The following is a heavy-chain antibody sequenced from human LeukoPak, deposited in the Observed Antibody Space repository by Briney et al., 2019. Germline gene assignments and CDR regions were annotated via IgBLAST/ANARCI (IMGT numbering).Heavy chain of an antibody. Sequence: PGGSLRLSCAASGFTFSISEMNWVRQAPGKGLEWVSYISTSGYTIYYADSVKGRFTISRDNAKNSLYLQMNSPRAEDTAVYYCARGEDYYGSGNYRYYFDYWGQGTLVTVSS. J-gene: IGHJ4*02. D-gene: IGHD3-10*01. CDR3: ARGEDYYGSGNYRYYFDY. V-gene: IGHV3-48*03. CDR1: GFTFSISE. CDR2: ISTSGYTI.